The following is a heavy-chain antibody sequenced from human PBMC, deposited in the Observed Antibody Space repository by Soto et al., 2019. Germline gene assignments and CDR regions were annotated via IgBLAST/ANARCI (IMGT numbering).Heavy chain of an antibody. CDR3: AHRPPRYSSSWYVGYFQH. D-gene: IGHD6-13*01. V-gene: IGHV2-5*02. Sequence: QITLKESGPTLVKPTQTLTLTCTFSGFSLSTSGVGVGWIRQPPGKALEWLALIYWDDDKRYSPSLKSRLTLTKDTSKNQVVLTMTNMDPVDTATYYCAHRPPRYSSSWYVGYFQHWGQGTLVTVSS. J-gene: IGHJ1*01. CDR2: IYWDDDK. CDR1: GFSLSTSGVG.